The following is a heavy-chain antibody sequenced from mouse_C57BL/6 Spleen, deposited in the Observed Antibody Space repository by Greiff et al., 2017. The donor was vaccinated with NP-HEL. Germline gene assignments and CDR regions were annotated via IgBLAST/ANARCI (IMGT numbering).Heavy chain of an antibody. Sequence: QVQLKQPGAELVKPGASVKLSCKASGYTFTSYWMQWVKQRPGQGLEWIGEIDPSDSYTNYNQKFKGKATLTVDTSSSTAYMQLSSLTSEDSAVYYCARGYGDFDYWGQGTTLTVSS. V-gene: IGHV1-50*01. CDR1: GYTFTSYW. CDR2: IDPSDSYT. J-gene: IGHJ2*01. CDR3: ARGYGDFDY. D-gene: IGHD1-1*02.